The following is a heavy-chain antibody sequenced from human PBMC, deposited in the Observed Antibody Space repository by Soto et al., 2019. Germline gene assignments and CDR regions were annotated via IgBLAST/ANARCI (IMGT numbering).Heavy chain of an antibody. D-gene: IGHD2-2*01. V-gene: IGHV4-39*01. J-gene: IGHJ6*01. CDR3: ASGGYCSSTSCFYYYYGMEF. Sequence: SETLSLTCTVSGGSISSSSYYLGWILQPPGKGLEWIGSIYYSWSTYYNPSLKSRVTISVDTSKNQFSLKLSSVTAADTAVYYCASGGYCSSTSCFYYYYGMEFWGQGTTVTFSS. CDR1: GGSISSSSYY. CDR2: IYYSWST.